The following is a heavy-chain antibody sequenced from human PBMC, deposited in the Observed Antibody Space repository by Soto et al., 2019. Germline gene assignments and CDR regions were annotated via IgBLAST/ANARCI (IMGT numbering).Heavy chain of an antibody. CDR2: IYHSGST. D-gene: IGHD6-13*01. CDR1: GGSISSSNW. CDR3: ARAGGYSRYFDY. J-gene: IGHJ4*02. Sequence: SETLSLTCAGSGGSISSSNWWSWVRQPPGKGLEWIGEIYHSGSTNYNPSLKSRVTISVDKSKNQFSLELSSVPAADTAVYYCARAGGYSRYFDYWGQGTLVTVSS. V-gene: IGHV4-4*02.